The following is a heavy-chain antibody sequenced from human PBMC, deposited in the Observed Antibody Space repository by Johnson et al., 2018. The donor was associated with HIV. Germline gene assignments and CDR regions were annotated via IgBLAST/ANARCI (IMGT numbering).Heavy chain of an antibody. D-gene: IGHD3-10*01. CDR1: GFTFSSYG. Sequence: QMLLVESGGGVVQPGRSLRLSCAASGFTFSSYGMHWVRQAPGKGLEWVAVISYDGSNKYYADSVKGRFTISRDNSKNTLYLQMNSLRAEDTAVYDCAKDRGLAAFDIWGQGTMVTVSS. V-gene: IGHV3-30*18. CDR2: ISYDGSNK. J-gene: IGHJ3*02. CDR3: AKDRGLAAFDI.